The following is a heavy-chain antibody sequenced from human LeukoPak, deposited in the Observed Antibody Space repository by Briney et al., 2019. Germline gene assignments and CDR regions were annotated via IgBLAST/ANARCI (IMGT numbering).Heavy chain of an antibody. D-gene: IGHD2-2*01. V-gene: IGHV4-59*01. CDR2: IYYSGST. CDR1: GGSISSYY. CDR3: ARGLVIDEIDY. J-gene: IGHJ4*02. Sequence: MPSETLSLTCTVSGGSISSYYWSWIRQPPGKGLEWIGYIYYSGSTNYNPSLKSRVTISVDTSKNQFSLKLSSVTAADTAVYYCARGLVIDEIDYWGQGTLVTVSS.